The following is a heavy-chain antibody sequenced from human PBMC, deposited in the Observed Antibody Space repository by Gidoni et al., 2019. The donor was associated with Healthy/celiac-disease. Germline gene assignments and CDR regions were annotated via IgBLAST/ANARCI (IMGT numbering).Heavy chain of an antibody. D-gene: IGHD2-2*01. V-gene: IGHV4-39*01. CDR1: GGSISSSSYY. CDR2: IYYSGST. J-gene: IGHJ6*02. CDR3: ASLYCSSTNCYGGAYYYYYGMDV. Sequence: QLQLQESGPGLVKPSETLSLTCTVSGGSISSSSYYWGWIRQPPGKGLEWIGSIYYSGSTYYNPSLKSRVTISVDTSKNKFSLKLSSVTAAETAVYYCASLYCSSTNCYGGAYYYYYGMDVWGQGTTVTVSS.